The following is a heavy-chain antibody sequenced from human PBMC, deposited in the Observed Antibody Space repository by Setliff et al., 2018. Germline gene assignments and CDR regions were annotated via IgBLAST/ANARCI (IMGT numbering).Heavy chain of an antibody. Sequence: SETLSLTCDVFGGSFSGYFWAWIRQSPGKGLEWIGDVNDSGSANYKPSLKSRLTISRDTSKNQLSLKLSSVTAADTAVYYCARERGYSYGDDAFDIWGQGTMVTVSS. CDR3: ARERGYSYGDDAFDI. CDR2: VNDSGSA. CDR1: GGSFSGYF. J-gene: IGHJ3*02. V-gene: IGHV4-34*01. D-gene: IGHD5-18*01.